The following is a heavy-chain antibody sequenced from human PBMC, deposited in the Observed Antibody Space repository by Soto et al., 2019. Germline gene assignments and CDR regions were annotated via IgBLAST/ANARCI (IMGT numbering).Heavy chain of an antibody. V-gene: IGHV4-31*03. CDR3: ARDHGYSSGWTYYYYGMDV. CDR1: GGSISSGGYY. Sequence: PSETLSLTCTVSGGSISSGGYYWSWIRQHPGKGLEWIGYIYYSGSTYYNPSLKSRVTISVDTSKNQFSLKLSSVTAADTAVYYCARDHGYSSGWTYYYYGMDVWGQGTTVTVSS. J-gene: IGHJ6*02. D-gene: IGHD6-19*01. CDR2: IYYSGST.